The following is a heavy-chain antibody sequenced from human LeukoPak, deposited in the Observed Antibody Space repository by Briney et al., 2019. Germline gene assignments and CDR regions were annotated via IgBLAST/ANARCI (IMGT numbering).Heavy chain of an antibody. V-gene: IGHV3-23*01. D-gene: IGHD5-24*01. J-gene: IGHJ6*02. CDR3: AKGWLGLFYYYALDV. CDR1: GFTFSSYG. Sequence: GGSLRLSCAASGFTFSSYGMHWVRQAPGKGLEWVSAISGSGGSAYYADSVQGRFTISRDNSKNTLYLQLSSLRAEDTAVYYCAKGWLGLFYYYALDVWGQGTTVTVSS. CDR2: ISGSGGSA.